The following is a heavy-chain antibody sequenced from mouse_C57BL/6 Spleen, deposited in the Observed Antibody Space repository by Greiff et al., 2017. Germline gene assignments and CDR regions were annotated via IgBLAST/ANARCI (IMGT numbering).Heavy chain of an antibody. CDR2: INPSSGYT. J-gene: IGHJ4*01. V-gene: IGHV1-4*01. Sequence: QVQLQQSGAELARPGASVKMSCKASGYTFTSYTMHWVKQRPGQGLEWIGYINPSSGYTKYNQKFKDKATLTADKSSSTAYMQLSSLTSEDSAVYYCAREGYDDYAMDYWGQGTSVTVSS. D-gene: IGHD2-2*01. CDR3: AREGYDDYAMDY. CDR1: GYTFTSYT.